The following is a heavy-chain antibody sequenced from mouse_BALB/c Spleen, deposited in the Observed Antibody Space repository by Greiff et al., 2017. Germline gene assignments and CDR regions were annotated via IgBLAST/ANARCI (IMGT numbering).Heavy chain of an antibody. CDR1: GYSITSGYY. V-gene: IGHV3-6*02. J-gene: IGHJ4*01. D-gene: IGHD2-1*01. Sequence: EVKLMESGPGLVKPSQSLSLTCSVTGYSITSGYYWNWIRQFPGNKLEWMGYISYDGSNNYNPSLKNRNSITRYTSKNQFFLKLNSVTTEDTATYYVANPLYGNYEGYAMDYWGQGTSVTVSS. CDR3: ANPLYGNYEGYAMDY. CDR2: ISYDGSN.